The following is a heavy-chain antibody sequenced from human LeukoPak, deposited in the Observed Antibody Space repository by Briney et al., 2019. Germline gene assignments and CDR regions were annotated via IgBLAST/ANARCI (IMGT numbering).Heavy chain of an antibody. CDR2: ISWNSGSI. J-gene: IGHJ6*02. CDR1: GFTFDDYA. D-gene: IGHD2-2*01. CDR3: AKAGCSSTSCQVDV. Sequence: GGSLRLSCAASGFTFDDYAMHWVRRAPGKGLXXXSGISWNSGSIGYADSVKGRFTISRDNAKNSLYLQMNSLRAEDTALYYCAKAGCSSTSCQVDVWGQGTTVTVSS. V-gene: IGHV3-9*01.